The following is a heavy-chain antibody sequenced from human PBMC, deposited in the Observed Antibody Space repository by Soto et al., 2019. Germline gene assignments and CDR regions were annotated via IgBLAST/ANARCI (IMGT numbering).Heavy chain of an antibody. CDR2: ISYDGSNI. CDR3: AKEGIAAVDYYYYYGMDV. J-gene: IGHJ6*02. CDR1: GFTFSSYG. Sequence: GGSLRLSCAASGFTFSSYGMHWVRQAPGKGLEWVAVISYDGSNIYYADSVKGRFTISRDNSKNTLYLQMNSLRAEDTAVYYCAKEGIAAVDYYYYYGMDVWGQGTTVTVSS. V-gene: IGHV3-30*18. D-gene: IGHD6-13*01.